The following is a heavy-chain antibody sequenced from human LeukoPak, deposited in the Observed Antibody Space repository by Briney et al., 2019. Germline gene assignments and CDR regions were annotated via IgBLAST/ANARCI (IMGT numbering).Heavy chain of an antibody. CDR3: ARSGAAAGSEFDY. J-gene: IGHJ4*02. D-gene: IGHD6-13*01. Sequence: SETLSLTCSVSGASISPYYWNWIRQPAGKGLEWIGRLYPSGSSDYNPSLKSRVSISVGTSNNQFSLKLSSVTAADTAVYYCARSGAAAGSEFDYWGQGTLVTVSS. CDR2: LYPSGSS. CDR1: GASISPYY. V-gene: IGHV4-4*07.